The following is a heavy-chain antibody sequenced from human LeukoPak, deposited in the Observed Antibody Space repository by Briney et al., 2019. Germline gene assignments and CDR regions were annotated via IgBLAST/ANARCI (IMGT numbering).Heavy chain of an antibody. CDR2: ISSSSCYI. CDR1: GFTLSSYS. Sequence: GGSLRLSCAASGFTLSSYSMNWVRQAPGKGLEWVSSISSSSCYIYYADSVKGRFTISRDNAKNSLYLQMNSLRAEDTAVYYCARDIVLMVYASWGAFDIWGQGTMVTVSS. CDR3: ARDIVLMVYASWGAFDI. V-gene: IGHV3-21*01. D-gene: IGHD2-8*01. J-gene: IGHJ3*02.